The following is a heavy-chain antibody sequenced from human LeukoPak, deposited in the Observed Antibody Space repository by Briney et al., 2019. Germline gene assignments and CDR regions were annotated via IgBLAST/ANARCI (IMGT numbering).Heavy chain of an antibody. CDR3: AREAEYDESAFDI. CDR1: GFTFSRYW. J-gene: IGHJ3*02. D-gene: IGHD3-16*01. CDR2: INRDGTGA. Sequence: GGSLRLSCAACGFTFSRYWMHWVRQAPGKGLVWVARINRDGTGATYADSVTGRFSISRDGAKNTLYLQMYSLRAEDTAVYYCAREAEYDESAFDIWGQGTMVSVSA. V-gene: IGHV3-74*01.